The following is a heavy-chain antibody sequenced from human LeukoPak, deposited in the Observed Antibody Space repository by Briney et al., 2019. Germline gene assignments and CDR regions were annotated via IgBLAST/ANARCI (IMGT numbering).Heavy chain of an antibody. J-gene: IGHJ1*01. V-gene: IGHV3-23*01. Sequence: PGGSLRLSCAASGFTFSSYAMSWVRQAPEKGLEWVSAISGSGGSTYYADSVKGRFTISRDNSKSTLYLQMNSLRAEDTAVYYCAKDGAIFGVVIEYFQHWGQGTLVTVSS. CDR3: AKDGAIFGVVIEYFQH. CDR2: ISGSGGST. D-gene: IGHD3-3*01. CDR1: GFTFSSYA.